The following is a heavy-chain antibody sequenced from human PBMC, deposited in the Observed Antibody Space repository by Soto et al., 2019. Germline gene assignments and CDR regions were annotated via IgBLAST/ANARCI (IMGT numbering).Heavy chain of an antibody. CDR1: GFTFSSFA. V-gene: IGHV3-23*01. CDR2: ISGNATRT. CDR3: AKKAGIISRYGLDV. Sequence: VQLSESGGGLVQPGGSLTLSCAASGFTFSSFAMNWVRQAPGKGLEWVAVISGNATRTYYADSVKGRFTISRDNSKNTMYPQMNSLRAEDTAVYYCAKKAGIISRYGLDVWGQGTTVTVSS. J-gene: IGHJ6*02.